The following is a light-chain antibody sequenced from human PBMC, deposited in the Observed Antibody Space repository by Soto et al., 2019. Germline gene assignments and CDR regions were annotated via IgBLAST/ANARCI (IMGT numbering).Light chain of an antibody. J-gene: IGKJ1*01. CDR3: QQYNVYWS. CDR2: RAS. CDR1: QGVNIW. Sequence: DVQMTQSPSTLSASVGDRVTITCRASQGVNIWLAWYQQKPGRAPKLLIHRASILESGVPSRFSGSGSGTEFNLTISSLQPDDFATYYCQQYNVYWSFGPGTKVEIK. V-gene: IGKV1-5*03.